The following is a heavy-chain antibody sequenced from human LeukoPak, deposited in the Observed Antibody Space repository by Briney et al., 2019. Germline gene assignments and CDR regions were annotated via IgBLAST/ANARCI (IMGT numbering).Heavy chain of an antibody. Sequence: PSGGSLRLSCAASGFTFSSYWMSWVRQAPGKGLEWVANIKQDGSEKNYVDSVKGRFTISRDNAKNSLYLQMNSLTAEDTAVYYCASPLKSDFWSGPLQGLDHWGQGTPVTVSS. CDR3: ASPLKSDFWSGPLQGLDH. CDR1: GFTFSSYW. D-gene: IGHD3-3*01. V-gene: IGHV3-7*01. J-gene: IGHJ5*02. CDR2: IKQDGSEK.